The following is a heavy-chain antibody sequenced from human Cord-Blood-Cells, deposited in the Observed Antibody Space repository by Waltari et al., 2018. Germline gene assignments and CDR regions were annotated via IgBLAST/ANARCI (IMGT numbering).Heavy chain of an antibody. V-gene: IGHV3-30*02. CDR3: AKDPYSSSYYFDY. J-gene: IGHJ4*02. CDR2: IRYDGSNK. Sequence: QVQLVESGGGVVQPGGSLRLSCAASGFTFSSYCMHWVRQAPGKGLEWVAFIRYDGSNKYYADSVKGRFTISRDNSKNTLYLQMNSLRAEDTAVYYCAKDPYSSSYYFDYWGQGTLVTVSS. D-gene: IGHD6-6*01. CDR1: GFTFSSYC.